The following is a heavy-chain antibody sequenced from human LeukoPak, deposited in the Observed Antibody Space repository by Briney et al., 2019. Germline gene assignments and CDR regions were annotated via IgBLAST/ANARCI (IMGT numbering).Heavy chain of an antibody. V-gene: IGHV2-5*02. Sequence: SGPTLVKPTQTLTLTCTFSGFPLSTSGVGVGWIRQPPGKALEWLALIYWDDDKRYSPSLKSRLTITKDTSKNQVVLTMTNMDPVDTATYYCAHRRETAAAGTDWFDPWGQGTLVTVSS. CDR3: AHRRETAAAGTDWFDP. CDR2: IYWDDDK. D-gene: IGHD6-13*01. CDR1: GFPLSTSGVG. J-gene: IGHJ5*02.